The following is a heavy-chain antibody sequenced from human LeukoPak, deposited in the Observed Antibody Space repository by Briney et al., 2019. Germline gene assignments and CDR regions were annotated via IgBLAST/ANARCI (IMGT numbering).Heavy chain of an antibody. D-gene: IGHD6-19*01. V-gene: IGHV4-34*01. Sequence: SETLSLTCAVYGGSFSGYYWSWIRQPPGKGLEWIGEINHSGSTNYNPSLKSRVTISVDTSKNQFSLKLSSVTAADTAVYYCAKKGVSSIKSSGWYYFDYWGQGTLVTVSS. CDR2: INHSGST. CDR1: GGSFSGYY. J-gene: IGHJ4*02. CDR3: AKKGVSSIKSSGWYYFDY.